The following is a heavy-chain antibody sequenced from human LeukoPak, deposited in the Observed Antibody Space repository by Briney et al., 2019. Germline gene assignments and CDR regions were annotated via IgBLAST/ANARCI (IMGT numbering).Heavy chain of an antibody. CDR3: ARDNGGCSGGSCYPFDY. CDR1: GGSISSYY. CDR2: IYYSGGT. J-gene: IGHJ4*02. D-gene: IGHD2-15*01. V-gene: IGHV4-59*01. Sequence: SETLSLTCTVSGGSISSYYWSWIRQPPGKGLELIGYIYYSGGTNYNPSLKSRVTISVDTSKNQFSLKLSSVTAADTAVYYCARDNGGCSGGSCYPFDYWGQGTLVTVSS.